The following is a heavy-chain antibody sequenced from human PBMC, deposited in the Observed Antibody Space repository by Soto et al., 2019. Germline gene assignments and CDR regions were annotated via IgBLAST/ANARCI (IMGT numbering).Heavy chain of an antibody. CDR1: GFIFTNYW. D-gene: IGHD5-12*01. CDR3: ASVRNSGYDQQNDY. J-gene: IGHJ4*02. CDR2: INQDGSEK. Sequence: GGSLRRSCAASGFIFTNYWMTWMRQTPGRGLEWLANINQDGSEKYYLGSVKGRFTISRDNAKASVFLQMSSLGTEDTAVYYCASVRNSGYDQQNDYWRLGTLVTVSS. V-gene: IGHV3-7*03.